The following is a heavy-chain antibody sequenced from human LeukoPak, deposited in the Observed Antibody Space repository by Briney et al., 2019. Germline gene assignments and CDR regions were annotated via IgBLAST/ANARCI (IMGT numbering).Heavy chain of an antibody. Sequence: GGSLRLSCAASGFTFSSYAMSWVRQAPGKGLEWVSAISGSGGSTYYADSVKGRFTISRDNSKNALYLQMNSLRAEDTAVYYCAKDLWIQLWSPFDYWGQGTLITVSS. CDR2: ISGSGGST. CDR1: GFTFSSYA. CDR3: AKDLWIQLWSPFDY. V-gene: IGHV3-23*01. J-gene: IGHJ4*02. D-gene: IGHD5-18*01.